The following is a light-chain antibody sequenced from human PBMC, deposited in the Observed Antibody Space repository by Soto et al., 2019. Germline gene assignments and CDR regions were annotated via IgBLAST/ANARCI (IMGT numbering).Light chain of an antibody. CDR2: GAS. CDR3: QQYGSSTYT. V-gene: IGKV3-20*01. CDR1: QSVRTND. J-gene: IGKJ2*01. Sequence: ENVLTQSPGTLSLSPGERATLSCRASQSVRTNDLAWYQQKPGQAPRLLVYGASNRVPGIPDRFSGSGSGTDFTLTISRLEPEDFAVYYCQQYGSSTYTFGQGTKLEIK.